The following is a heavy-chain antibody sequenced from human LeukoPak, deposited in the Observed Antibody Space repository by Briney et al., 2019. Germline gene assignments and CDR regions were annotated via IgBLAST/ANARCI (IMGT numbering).Heavy chain of an antibody. V-gene: IGHV4-4*07. CDR1: GGSISSYY. J-gene: IGHJ4*02. D-gene: IGHD3-9*01. Sequence: PSETLSLTCTVSGGSISSYYWSWIRQPAGKGLEWIGRIYVSGSTNYNPSLKSRVTMSVDTSKNQFPLRLSSVTAADTAVYYCARSNYDILTGYSLYFDYWGQGTLVTVSS. CDR2: IYVSGST. CDR3: ARSNYDILTGYSLYFDY.